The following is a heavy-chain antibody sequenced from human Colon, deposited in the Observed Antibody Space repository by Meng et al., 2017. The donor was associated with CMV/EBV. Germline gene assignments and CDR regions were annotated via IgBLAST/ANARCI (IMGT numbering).Heavy chain of an antibody. CDR2: INPNTGNP. CDR3: ATGSVAADGKGY. CDR1: GYTFTRYN. J-gene: IGHJ4*02. D-gene: IGHD6-13*01. V-gene: IGHV7-4-1*02. Sequence: QVQLVQSGSELKKPGASVKISCKASGYTFTRYNINWVRQAPGQWLEWMGSINPNTGNPTYVQGFTGRFVFSLDTSVSTAHLQISSLKAEDTAVYYCATGSVAADGKGYWGQGTLVTVSS.